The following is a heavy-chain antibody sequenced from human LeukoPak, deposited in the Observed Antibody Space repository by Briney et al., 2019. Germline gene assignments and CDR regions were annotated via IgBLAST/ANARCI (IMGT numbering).Heavy chain of an antibody. CDR1: GFTVSSNF. CDR3: AGGSREVTKLGH. D-gene: IGHD2-15*01. CDR2: IYTGGIT. Sequence: GGSLRLSCAASGFTVSSNFMTWVRQAPGKGLEWVSVIYTGGITYYADSVQGRFTISRDNSKNTLYLQMNSLRAEDTAVYYCAGGSREVTKLGHWGQGTLVTVSS. J-gene: IGHJ4*02. V-gene: IGHV3-53*01.